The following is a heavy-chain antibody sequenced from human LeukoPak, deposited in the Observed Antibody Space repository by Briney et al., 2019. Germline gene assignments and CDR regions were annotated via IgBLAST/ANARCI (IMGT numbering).Heavy chain of an antibody. CDR2: ISWNSGSI. J-gene: IGHJ4*02. CDR1: GFTFSSYA. CDR3: AIGNDFWSGFDY. Sequence: GGSLRLSCAASGFTFSSYAMSWVRQAPGKGLEWVSGISWNSGSIGYADSVKGRFTISRDNAKNSLYLQMDSLRAEDTALYYCAIGNDFWSGFDYWGQGTLVTVSS. V-gene: IGHV3-9*01. D-gene: IGHD3-3*01.